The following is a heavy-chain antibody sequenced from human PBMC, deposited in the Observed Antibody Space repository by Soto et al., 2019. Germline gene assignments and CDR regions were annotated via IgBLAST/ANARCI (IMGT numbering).Heavy chain of an antibody. D-gene: IGHD5-12*01. CDR1: XYIFTTYW. CDR3: ARHRGDGYNFGMDV. J-gene: IGHJ6*02. CDR2: IYPGDSDT. Sequence: GESLKSSCKASXYIFTTYWNAWLHQMTGKGLEWMVIIYPGDSDTRYSPSFQGQVTISADKSISTAYLQWSSLKASDTAMYYCARHRGDGYNFGMDVWGQGTTVTVSS. V-gene: IGHV5-51*07.